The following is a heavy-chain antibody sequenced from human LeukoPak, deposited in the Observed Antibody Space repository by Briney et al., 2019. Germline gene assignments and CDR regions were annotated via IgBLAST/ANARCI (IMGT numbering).Heavy chain of an antibody. CDR3: ATFYGSGKGGAFDI. J-gene: IGHJ3*02. D-gene: IGHD3-10*01. V-gene: IGHV3-53*01. CDR1: GFTVSINY. Sequence: SGGSLRLSCAASGFTVSINYMSWVRQAPGKGLEWVSVIYSSGGTSYADSVKGRLTISRDNSKNTLSLQMNSLRAEDTAVYYCATFYGSGKGGAFDIWGQGTMVTVSS. CDR2: IYSSGGT.